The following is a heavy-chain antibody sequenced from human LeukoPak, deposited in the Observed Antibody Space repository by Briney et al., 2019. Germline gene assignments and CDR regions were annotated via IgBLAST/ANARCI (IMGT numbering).Heavy chain of an antibody. CDR1: GGSISSYY. CDR2: IYYSGST. D-gene: IGHD3-3*01. CDR3: ARGGYDFWSGYSAEYFQH. Sequence: SSETLSLTCTVSGGSISSYYWSWIRQPPGKGLEWIGYIYYSGSTNYNPSLKSRVTISVDTSKNQFSLKLSSVTAADTAVYYCARGGYDFWSGYSAEYFQHWGQGTLVTVSS. J-gene: IGHJ1*01. V-gene: IGHV4-59*01.